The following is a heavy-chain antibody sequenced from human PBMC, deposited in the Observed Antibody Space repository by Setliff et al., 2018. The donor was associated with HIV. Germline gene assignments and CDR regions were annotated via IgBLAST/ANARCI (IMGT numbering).Heavy chain of an antibody. D-gene: IGHD5-18*01. V-gene: IGHV4-39*01. CDR3: ARRDGYSYGFYFDY. Sequence: PSETLSLTCTVSGGSISSSTYYWGWIRQPPGKGLEWIGTIYYSGSTYYNPSLKSRLTISVDTSKNQFSLKLSSVTAAGTAVYYCARRDGYSYGFYFDYWGQGTLVTVSS. CDR2: IYYSGST. CDR1: GGSISSSTYY. J-gene: IGHJ4*02.